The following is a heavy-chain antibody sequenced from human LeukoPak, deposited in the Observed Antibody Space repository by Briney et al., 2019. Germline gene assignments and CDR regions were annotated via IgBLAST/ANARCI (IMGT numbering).Heavy chain of an antibody. Sequence: GGSLRLSCAASGFDFITYSMNWVRQAPGKGLEWVSAISGSGGDTFYTDSVKGRFTISRDNSKNTLYLQMKGLRAEDTAVYYCVKDSVVVAGLVNYFDYWGQGTLVTVSS. D-gene: IGHD6-19*01. CDR2: ISGSGGDT. CDR1: GFDFITYS. J-gene: IGHJ4*02. CDR3: VKDSVVVAGLVNYFDY. V-gene: IGHV3-23*01.